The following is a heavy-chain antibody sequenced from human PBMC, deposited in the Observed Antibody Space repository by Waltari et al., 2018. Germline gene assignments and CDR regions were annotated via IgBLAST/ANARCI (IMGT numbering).Heavy chain of an antibody. Sequence: EVQLVESGGALAQPGGSLRLSCATSGFVFRAHSMKWVRQVQGKGLEWVSYISSSSSNRYYAGAVRGRFTISRDNAQNSLFLQMDSLRAEDTAVYFCARDLSREHAVAGRPGPTMDVWGRGTTVIVSS. CDR3: ARDLSREHAVAGRPGPTMDV. J-gene: IGHJ6*02. CDR2: ISSSSSNR. D-gene: IGHD6-19*01. CDR1: GFVFRAHS. V-gene: IGHV3-48*01.